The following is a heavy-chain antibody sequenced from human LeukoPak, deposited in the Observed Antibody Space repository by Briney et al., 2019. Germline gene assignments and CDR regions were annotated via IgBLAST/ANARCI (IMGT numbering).Heavy chain of an antibody. J-gene: IGHJ4*02. V-gene: IGHV3-23*01. CDR1: GFTFTNYA. CDR2: TVGSRPDT. CDR3: ARAVPATRSYYFDY. Sequence: GGSLRLSCAASGFTFTNYAMSWVRQTPGKGLEWVAATVGSRPDTYHADSVKGRFTVSRDNAKNTLYLQMNSLRAEDTAVYYCARAVPATRSYYFDYWGQGTLVTVSS. D-gene: IGHD5-24*01.